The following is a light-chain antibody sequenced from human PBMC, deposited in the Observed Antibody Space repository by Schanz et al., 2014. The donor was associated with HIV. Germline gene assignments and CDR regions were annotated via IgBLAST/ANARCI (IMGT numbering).Light chain of an antibody. CDR3: CSYTTTSTYV. J-gene: IGLJ1*01. V-gene: IGLV2-14*01. CDR2: EVD. Sequence: QSALTQPASVSGSPGQSITISCSGTSSDIGAFDYVSWYQHHPGKAPKLLIYEVDKRPSGVPNRFSGSKSGNTASLTISGLQAEDEADYYCCSYTTTSTYVFGAGTKVTVL. CDR1: SSDIGAFDY.